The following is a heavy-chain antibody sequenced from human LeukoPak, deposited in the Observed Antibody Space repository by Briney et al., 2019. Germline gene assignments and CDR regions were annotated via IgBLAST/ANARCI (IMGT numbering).Heavy chain of an antibody. J-gene: IGHJ4*02. V-gene: IGHV1/OR15-1*04. Sequence: ASVKVSCKASGYIFTDYYMHWVRQAPGQELGWMGRINPNSGGTNYAQKFQGRVTMTRDTSISTAYMELSSLRSEDSAVYYCARWTTTYLDYWGQGTLVTVSS. CDR2: INPNSGGT. CDR1: GYIFTDYY. D-gene: IGHD4-11*01. CDR3: ARWTTTYLDY.